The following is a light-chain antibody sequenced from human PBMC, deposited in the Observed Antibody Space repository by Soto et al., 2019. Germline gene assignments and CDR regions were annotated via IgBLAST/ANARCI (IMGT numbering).Light chain of an antibody. CDR2: EVS. Sequence: QSALTQPASVSASPGQSITISCAGTSSDVGGWPHVSWYQQHPGKAPKLVIYEVSNRASGVSSRFSGSKSGSTASLTISGLQAEDEADYYCSSYTSSSTLVFGGGTKLTVL. J-gene: IGLJ2*01. V-gene: IGLV2-14*01. CDR3: SSYTSSSTLV. CDR1: SSDVGGWPH.